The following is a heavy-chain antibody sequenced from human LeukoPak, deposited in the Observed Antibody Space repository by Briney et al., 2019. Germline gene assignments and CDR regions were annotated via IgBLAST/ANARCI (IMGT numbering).Heavy chain of an antibody. CDR3: ARANFLYCSSTSCLFDY. J-gene: IGHJ4*02. V-gene: IGHV1-2*04. D-gene: IGHD2-2*01. CDR1: GYTFTDYY. Sequence: GASVKVSCKASGYTFTDYYMHWVPLAPGQGLEWMGWINPNSGGANYVQKFQGWVTMTRDTSINTAYMEPSRLTSDGTAVYYCARANFLYCSSTSCLFDYWGQGTLVTVSS. CDR2: INPNSGGA.